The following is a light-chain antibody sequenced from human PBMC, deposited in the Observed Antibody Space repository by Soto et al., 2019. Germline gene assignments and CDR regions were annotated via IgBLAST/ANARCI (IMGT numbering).Light chain of an antibody. J-gene: IGKJ2*01. Sequence: EIVMTQSPATLSVSPGERVTLSCRARESLVGFLAWYQQKPGQAPRLLIYGVSTNATGVPARFSGSVSATDFTLTISSLQSDDSAVYYCQSYNDWPFAFGQGTKLEI. V-gene: IGKV3-15*01. CDR3: QSYNDWPFA. CDR1: ESLVGF. CDR2: GVS.